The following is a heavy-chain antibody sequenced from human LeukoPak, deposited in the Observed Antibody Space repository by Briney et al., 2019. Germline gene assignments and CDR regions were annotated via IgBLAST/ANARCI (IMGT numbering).Heavy chain of an antibody. CDR2: INHSGST. D-gene: IGHD3-22*01. CDR1: GGSFSGYY. CDR3: ARGSTMIVVATYYFDY. Sequence: SETLSLTCAVYGGSFSGYYWSWIRQPPGKGLEWIGEINHSGSTNYNPSLKSRVTISVDTSKNQFSLKLSSVTAADTAVYYCARGSTMIVVATYYFDYWGQGTLVTASS. V-gene: IGHV4-34*01. J-gene: IGHJ4*02.